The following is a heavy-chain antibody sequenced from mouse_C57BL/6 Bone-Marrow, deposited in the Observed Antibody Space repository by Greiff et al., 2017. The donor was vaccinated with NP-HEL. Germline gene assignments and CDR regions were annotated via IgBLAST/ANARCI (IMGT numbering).Heavy chain of an antibody. CDR1: GFTFSDYY. D-gene: IGHD2-1*01. CDR2: ISNGGGST. CDR3: ARRGNYGDWYFDV. J-gene: IGHJ1*03. V-gene: IGHV5-12*01. Sequence: DVMLVESGGGLVQPGGSLKLSCAASGFTFSDYYMYWVRQTPEKRLAWVAYISNGGGSTYYPDTVKGRFTISRDNAKNTLYLQMSRLKSEDTAMYYCARRGNYGDWYFDVWGTGTTVTVSS.